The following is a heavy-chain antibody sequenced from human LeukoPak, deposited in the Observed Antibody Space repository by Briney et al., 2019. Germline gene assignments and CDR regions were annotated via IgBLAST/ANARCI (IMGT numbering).Heavy chain of an antibody. CDR2: IYNSGST. CDR3: ARDQTYYDSRGYSLYAFDI. CDR1: GGSISSSGDY. Sequence: SETLSLTCTVSGGSISSSGDYWGWIRRPAGKGLDRLGRIYNSGSTNYNPSLKSRVTMSVDTSNNQFSLKLSSVTAADTAVYYCARDQTYYDSRGYSLYAFDIWGQGTMVTVSS. D-gene: IGHD3-22*01. J-gene: IGHJ3*02. V-gene: IGHV4-61*02.